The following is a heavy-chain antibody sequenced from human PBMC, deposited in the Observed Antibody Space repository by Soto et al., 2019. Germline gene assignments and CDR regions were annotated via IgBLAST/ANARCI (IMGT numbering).Heavy chain of an antibody. D-gene: IGHD2-15*01. Sequence: PSETLSLTCTVSGGSIISCSYYWGWIRQPPGKGLEWIGSIYYSGSTYYNPSLKSRVTISVDTSKNQFSLKLSSVTAADTAVYYCARHGYCSGGSCYSYFDYWGQGTLVTVSS. V-gene: IGHV4-39*01. J-gene: IGHJ4*02. CDR2: IYYSGST. CDR3: ARHGYCSGGSCYSYFDY. CDR1: GGSIISCSYY.